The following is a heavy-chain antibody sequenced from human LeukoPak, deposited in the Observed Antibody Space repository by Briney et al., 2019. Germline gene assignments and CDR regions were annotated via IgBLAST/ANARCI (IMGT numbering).Heavy chain of an antibody. D-gene: IGHD7-27*01. CDR2: TYYRSRWYN. CDR1: GDSVSTNSAA. CDR3: ARDRYLGYYYDGMVV. Sequence: SQTLSLTCAISGDSVSTNSAAWSWIRQSPSRGLEWLGRTYYRSRWYNDYAVSVKSRITIKSDTSKNQFSLQLNSVTPEDTAVYYCARDRYLGYYYDGMVVCGQGTTVTVSS. J-gene: IGHJ6*02. V-gene: IGHV6-1*01.